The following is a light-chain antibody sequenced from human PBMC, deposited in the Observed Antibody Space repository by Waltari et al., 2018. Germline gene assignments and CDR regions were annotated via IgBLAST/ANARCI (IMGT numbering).Light chain of an antibody. J-gene: IGKJ5*01. V-gene: IGKV1-39*01. Sequence: DIPMTQSPSSLSASVGDRAPITCRASQSISSYLNWYQQKPGKAPKLLIYAASSLQSGVPSRFSGSGSGTDFTLTISSLQPEDFATYYCQQSYSTPITFGQGTRLEIK. CDR1: QSISSY. CDR3: QQSYSTPIT. CDR2: AAS.